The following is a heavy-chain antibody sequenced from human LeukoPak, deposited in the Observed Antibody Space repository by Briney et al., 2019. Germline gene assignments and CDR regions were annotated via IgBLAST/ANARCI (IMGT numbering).Heavy chain of an antibody. D-gene: IGHD4-17*01. CDR1: GYTFTSSG. Sequence: ASVKVSCKASGYTFTSSGISWVRQAPVQGLEWMGWISAYTGNTNYAQKLQGRVTMTTDTSTSTAYMELRSLRSDDTAVYYCARDRGKAYGDYGYFDLWGRGTLVTVSS. CDR2: ISAYTGNT. CDR3: ARDRGKAYGDYGYFDL. J-gene: IGHJ2*01. V-gene: IGHV1-18*01.